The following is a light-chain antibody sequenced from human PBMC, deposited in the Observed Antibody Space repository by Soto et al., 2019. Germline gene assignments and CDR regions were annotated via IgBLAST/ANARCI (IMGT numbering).Light chain of an antibody. CDR3: QQYNSYPWT. CDR2: DAS. Sequence: DIPMTQSPSTLSASVGDRVTITCRASQSISSWLAWYQQKPGKAPKLLIYDASSLESGVPSRFSGSGSGTEFTLTISSLQXDDFATYYCQQYNSYPWTFGQGTKVEIK. V-gene: IGKV1-5*01. J-gene: IGKJ1*01. CDR1: QSISSW.